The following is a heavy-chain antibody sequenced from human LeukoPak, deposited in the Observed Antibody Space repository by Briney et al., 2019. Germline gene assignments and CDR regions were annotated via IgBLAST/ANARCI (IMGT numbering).Heavy chain of an antibody. D-gene: IGHD6-13*01. V-gene: IGHV1-18*01. J-gene: IGHJ4*02. CDR1: GYTFTSYG. CDR2: ISAYNGNT. Sequence: ASVKVSCKASGYTFTSYGISWVRQAPGQGHEWMGWISAYNGNTNYAQKLQGRVTMTTDTSTSTAYMELRSLRSDDTAVYYCASGPSSSWYSQFDYWGQGTLVTVSS. CDR3: ASGPSSSWYSQFDY.